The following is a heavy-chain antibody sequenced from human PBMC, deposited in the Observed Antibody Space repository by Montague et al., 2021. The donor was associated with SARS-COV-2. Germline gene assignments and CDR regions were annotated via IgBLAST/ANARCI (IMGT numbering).Heavy chain of an antibody. Sequence: SETLSLTCTVSSGSISNYYWSWIRQPPGKGLEWIGLIYHTGSTNYNPSLESRVSISIDTSKRQFSLRVRSVTAADTAGYYCARSDHISYGLDVWGQGSTVTISS. CDR2: IYHTGST. J-gene: IGHJ6*02. D-gene: IGHD2-21*01. CDR3: ARSDHISYGLDV. CDR1: SGSISNYY. V-gene: IGHV4-59*12.